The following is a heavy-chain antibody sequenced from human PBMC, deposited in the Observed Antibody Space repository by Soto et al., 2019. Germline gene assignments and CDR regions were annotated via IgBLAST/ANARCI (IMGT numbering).Heavy chain of an antibody. D-gene: IGHD2-15*01. CDR1: GFSFSRYA. CDR2: ISNDGSNK. V-gene: IGHV3-30-3*01. Sequence: QVQLVESGGGVVQPGRSLRLSCAASGFSFSRYAMHWVRQAPGKGLEWVAVISNDGSNKYYTDSVKGRFSISRDNSKNTLYLQMNSLRAEDTAVYYCARVWGYCSGGSCWSIVDPWGQGTLVTVSS. J-gene: IGHJ5*02. CDR3: ARVWGYCSGGSCWSIVDP.